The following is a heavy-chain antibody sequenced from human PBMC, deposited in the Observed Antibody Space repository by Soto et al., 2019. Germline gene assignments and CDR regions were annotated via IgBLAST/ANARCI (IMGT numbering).Heavy chain of an antibody. CDR2: ISSSSSYI. J-gene: IGHJ4*02. CDR1: GFTFSSYS. D-gene: IGHD2-21*02. V-gene: IGHV3-21*01. CDR3: ASKPCGGDCYSNY. Sequence: XGSLRLSCAASGFTFSSYSMNWVRQAPGKGLEWVSSISSSSSYIYYADSVKGRFTISRDNAKNSLYLQMNSLRAEDTAVYYCASKPCGGDCYSNYWGQGTLVTVSS.